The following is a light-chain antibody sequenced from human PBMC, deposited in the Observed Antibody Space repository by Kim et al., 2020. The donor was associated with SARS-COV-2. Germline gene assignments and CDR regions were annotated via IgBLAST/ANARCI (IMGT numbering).Light chain of an antibody. J-gene: IGKJ1*01. CDR3: QQSHSTPRT. CDR2: AAS. Sequence: DIQMTQSPSSLSASVGDRVTITCRTSQSISSYLNWYQQKPGKAPKFLIYAASNLQSGVPSRFSGSGSGTDFTLTITSLQPEYFATYYCQQSHSTPRTFGQGTKVDIK. CDR1: QSISSY. V-gene: IGKV1-39*01.